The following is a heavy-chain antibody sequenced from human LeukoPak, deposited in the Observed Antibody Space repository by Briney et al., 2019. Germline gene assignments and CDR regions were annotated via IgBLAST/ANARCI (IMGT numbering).Heavy chain of an antibody. CDR2: ISPDGTTT. Sequence: PGGSLRLSCAASGFTLSSYSMNWVRQVPGKGLVWVSRISPDGTTTSYADSVKGRFTISRDNAKSTLYLQVNSLRAEDTAVYYCAREHRNVGATIDWWGQGTLVTVSS. D-gene: IGHD1-26*01. J-gene: IGHJ4*02. CDR3: AREHRNVGATIDW. V-gene: IGHV3-74*01. CDR1: GFTLSSYS.